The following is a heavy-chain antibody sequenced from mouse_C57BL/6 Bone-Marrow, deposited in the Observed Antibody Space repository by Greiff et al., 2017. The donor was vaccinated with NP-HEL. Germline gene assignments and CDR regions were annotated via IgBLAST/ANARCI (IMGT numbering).Heavy chain of an antibody. CDR2: ISYDGSN. CDR1: GSSITSGYY. Sequence: ESGPGLVKPSQSLSLTCSVTGSSITSGYYWNWIRQFPGNKLEWMGYISYDGSNNYNPSLKNGISITRDTSKNQFFLKLNSVTTEDTATYYCARSTMVTTRYFDYWGQGTTLTVSS. CDR3: ARSTMVTTRYFDY. J-gene: IGHJ2*01. D-gene: IGHD2-2*01. V-gene: IGHV3-6*01.